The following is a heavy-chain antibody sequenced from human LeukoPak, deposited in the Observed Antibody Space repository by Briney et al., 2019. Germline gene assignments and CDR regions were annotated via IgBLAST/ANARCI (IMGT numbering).Heavy chain of an antibody. V-gene: IGHV3-7*01. J-gene: IGHJ6*03. D-gene: IGHD3-16*02. CDR3: ARRSYRGVIGVYYYYYMDV. CDR1: GFSFNTYW. CDR2: IKQDGSEK. Sequence: GGSLRLSCVASGFSFNTYWMSWVRQAPGKGLEWVANIKQDGSEKYNVDSVKGRFTISRDNAKNSVYLQMNRLRVEDTAVYYCARRSYRGVIGVYYYYYMDVWGKGTPVTVSS.